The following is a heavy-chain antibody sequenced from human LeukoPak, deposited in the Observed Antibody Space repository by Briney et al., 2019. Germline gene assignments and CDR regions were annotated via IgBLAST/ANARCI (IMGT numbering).Heavy chain of an antibody. CDR3: ARVPXXXXSSHDYXYYYMXV. CDR1: GGSISTYY. V-gene: IGHV4-59*01. J-gene: IGHJ6*03. CDR2: IYYSGST. Sequence: PSETLSLTCTVSGGSISTYYWSWIRQPPGKGLEWIGYIYYSGSTKYNPSLKSRATISVDTSKNQFSLKLSSVTAADTAVYYCARVPXXXXSSHDYXYYYMXVWGKGTTVTVSS. D-gene: IGHD6-6*01.